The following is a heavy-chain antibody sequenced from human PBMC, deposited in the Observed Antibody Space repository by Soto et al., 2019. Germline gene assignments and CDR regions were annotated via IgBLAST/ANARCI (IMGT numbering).Heavy chain of an antibody. Sequence: EVQLVESGGGLVKPGGSLRLSCAASGFTFSSYSMNWVRQAPGQGLEWVSSISSSSSYIYYADSVKGRFTISRDNAKNSLYRQMNSLRAEDTAVYYGAREQMRIVVAHFDYWGQGTLVTVSS. CDR2: ISSSSSYI. CDR3: AREQMRIVVAHFDY. V-gene: IGHV3-21*01. D-gene: IGHD2-2*01. J-gene: IGHJ4*02. CDR1: GFTFSSYS.